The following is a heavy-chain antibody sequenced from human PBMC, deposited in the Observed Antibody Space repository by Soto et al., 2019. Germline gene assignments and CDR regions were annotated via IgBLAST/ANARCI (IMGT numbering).Heavy chain of an antibody. CDR1: GDSVSSNSAA. CDR2: TYFRSKWYN. D-gene: IGHD3-22*01. CDR3: ARTYYDSSGYYSGMDV. V-gene: IGHV6-1*01. J-gene: IGHJ6*02. Sequence: SQPLSLTCAISGDSVSSNSAAWNWIRQSPSRGLEWLGRTYFRSKWYNDYAVSVKSRITINPDTSKNQFSLQLNSVTPEDTAVYYCARTYYDSSGYYSGMDVWGQGTTVTVSS.